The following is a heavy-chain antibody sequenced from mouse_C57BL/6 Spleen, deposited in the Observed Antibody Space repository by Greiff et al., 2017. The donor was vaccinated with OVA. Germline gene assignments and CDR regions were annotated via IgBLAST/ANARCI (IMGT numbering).Heavy chain of an antibody. J-gene: IGHJ2*01. CDR1: GYTFTSYW. CDR2: IHPNSGST. V-gene: IGHV1-64*01. Sequence: QVQLQQPGAELVKPGASVKLSCKASGYTFTSYWMHWVKQRPGQGLEWIGMIHPNSGSTNYNEKFKSKATLTVDKSSSTAYMQLSSLTSEDSAVYYCARSELPYYHGSSFDYWGQGTTLTVSS. CDR3: ARSELPYYHGSSFDY. D-gene: IGHD1-1*01.